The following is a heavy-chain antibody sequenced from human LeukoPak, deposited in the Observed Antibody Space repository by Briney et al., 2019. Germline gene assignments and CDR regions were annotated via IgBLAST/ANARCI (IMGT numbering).Heavy chain of an antibody. D-gene: IGHD2-21*02. CDR1: GGSVNSGGYY. V-gene: IGHV4-61*08. Sequence: SETLSLTCAVSGGSVNSGGYYWSWIRQHPGKGLEWIGYIYYTGITNYNPSLKSRVTISVDTSKNQFSLNLNSVTAADTAVYYCATSQCGSDCYLAGDYWGQGTLVTVSS. CDR3: ATSQCGSDCYLAGDY. J-gene: IGHJ4*02. CDR2: IYYTGIT.